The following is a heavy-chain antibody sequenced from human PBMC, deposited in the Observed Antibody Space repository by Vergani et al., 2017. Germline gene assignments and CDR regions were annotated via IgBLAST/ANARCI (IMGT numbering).Heavy chain of an antibody. V-gene: IGHV3-23*01. Sequence: EVQLLESGGSLKQPGGSVRLSCASSGFTFSTYAMHWVRQAPGKGLEWVSALTGGGGSTYYADSFKGRFIISRDNSRDTLYLQMNSVRPEDTATYYCVKDAGSYENFFDSWGQGTLVTVSS. J-gene: IGHJ4*02. CDR2: LTGGGGST. CDR1: GFTFSTYA. D-gene: IGHD1-26*01. CDR3: VKDAGSYENFFDS.